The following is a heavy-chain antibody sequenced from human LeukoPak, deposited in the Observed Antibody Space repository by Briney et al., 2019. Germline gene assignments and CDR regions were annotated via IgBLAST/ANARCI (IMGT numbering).Heavy chain of an antibody. V-gene: IGHV1-2*02. J-gene: IGHJ4*02. CDR2: INPNSGGT. Sequence: ASVKVSCKASGYTFTGYYMHWVRQAPGQGLEWMGWINPNSGGTNYAQKFQGRVTMTRDTSISTAYMELRSLRSDDTDMYYCTRDSAYYDFWNGYYKEGDYWGQGTVVTVSS. D-gene: IGHD3-3*01. CDR1: GYTFTGYY. CDR3: TRDSAYYDFWNGYYKEGDY.